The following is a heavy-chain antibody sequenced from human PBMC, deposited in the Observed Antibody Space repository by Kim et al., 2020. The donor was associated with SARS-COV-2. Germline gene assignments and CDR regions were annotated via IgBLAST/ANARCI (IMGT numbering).Heavy chain of an antibody. CDR2: IYYSGST. Sequence: SETLSLTCTVSGGSISSGGYYWSWIRQHPGKGLEWIGYIYYSGSTYYNPSLKSRVTISVDTSKNQFSLKLSSVTAADTAVYYCAREGGHIVVVTGGFDPWGQGTLVTVSS. V-gene: IGHV4-31*03. J-gene: IGHJ5*02. CDR3: AREGGHIVVVTGGFDP. D-gene: IGHD2-21*02. CDR1: GGSISSGGYY.